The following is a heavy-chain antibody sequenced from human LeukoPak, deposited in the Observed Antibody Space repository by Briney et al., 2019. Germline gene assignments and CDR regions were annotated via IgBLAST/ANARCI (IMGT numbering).Heavy chain of an antibody. V-gene: IGHV1-69*06. J-gene: IGHJ6*03. CDR2: IIPICGTA. Sequence: ASVKVSCKASGGTFSSYAISWVRQAPGQGLEWMGRIIPICGTANYAQKFQGRVTITADKSTNTAYMALSRLRYEDTPVYYFARSDSNYDYYYYYMDVWGKGTTVTVSS. CDR3: ARSDSNYDYYYYYMDV. D-gene: IGHD4-11*01. CDR1: GGTFSSYA.